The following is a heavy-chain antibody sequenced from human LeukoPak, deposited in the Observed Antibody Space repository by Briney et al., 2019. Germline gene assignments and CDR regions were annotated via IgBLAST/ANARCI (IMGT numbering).Heavy chain of an antibody. Sequence: RGGSLRLSCAASGFTLSNYDMIWVRQAPGRGLEWVSGIRESGGGTYYADSVKGRFTVSRDNSKNTVYLQMNSLRAEDTAVYYCAKDDLWGQGTLVTVSS. CDR3: AKDDL. J-gene: IGHJ5*02. CDR2: IRESGGGT. V-gene: IGHV3-23*01. CDR1: GFTLSNYD.